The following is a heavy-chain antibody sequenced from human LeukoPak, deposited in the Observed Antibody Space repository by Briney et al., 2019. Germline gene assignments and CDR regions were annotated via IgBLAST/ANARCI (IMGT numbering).Heavy chain of an antibody. J-gene: IGHJ3*02. CDR3: AKYGVYRSGGSCYSGFSAFDI. D-gene: IGHD2-15*01. Sequence: GGSLRLSCAASRFSFSSYAMSWVSQTPGKGLEWVSTISGSGGSTYYADSVKGRFTISRDNSKNTLYLQMNSLRAEDTAVYYCAKYGVYRSGGSCYSGFSAFDIWGLGTMVTVSS. CDR2: ISGSGGST. V-gene: IGHV3-23*01. CDR1: RFSFSSYA.